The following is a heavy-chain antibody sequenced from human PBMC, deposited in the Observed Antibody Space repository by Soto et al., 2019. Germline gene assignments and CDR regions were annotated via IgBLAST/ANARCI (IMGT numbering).Heavy chain of an antibody. V-gene: IGHV1-69*06. J-gene: IGHJ4*02. Sequence: GASVKVSCKASGGTFSSYAISWVRQAPGQGLEWMGGIIPIFGTANYAQKFQGRVTITADKSTSTAYMELSSLRSEDTAVYYCASTRGYSYGTSVDYWGQGTLVTVSS. CDR1: GGTFSSYA. CDR3: ASTRGYSYGTSVDY. D-gene: IGHD5-18*01. CDR2: IIPIFGTA.